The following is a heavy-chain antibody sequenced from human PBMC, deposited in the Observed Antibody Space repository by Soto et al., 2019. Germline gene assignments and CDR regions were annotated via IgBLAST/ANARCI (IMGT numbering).Heavy chain of an antibody. CDR1: GDTFSNSA. J-gene: IGHJ4*02. CDR2: IIPIFGTT. Sequence: QVHRLQSGSEVKKPGSSVKVSCRASGDTFSNSAFSWVRQAPGQGLEWMGGIIPIFGTTSYAQKLQGRVILTADESTTTVYMELMSLRSEDTALYFCALGLRGYHIDSWGQGTQVTVSS. CDR3: ALGLRGYHIDS. V-gene: IGHV1-69*01. D-gene: IGHD2-15*01.